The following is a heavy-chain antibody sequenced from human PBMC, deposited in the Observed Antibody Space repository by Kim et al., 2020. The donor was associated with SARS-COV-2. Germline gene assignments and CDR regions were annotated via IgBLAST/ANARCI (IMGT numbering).Heavy chain of an antibody. J-gene: IGHJ6*02. Sequence: GRFAISRDNAKNSLYLRMNSLRAEDTALYYCARGRKQWLTYYYYYGMDVWGQGTTVTVSS. D-gene: IGHD6-19*01. CDR3: ARGRKQWLTYYYYYGMDV. V-gene: IGHV3-20*03.